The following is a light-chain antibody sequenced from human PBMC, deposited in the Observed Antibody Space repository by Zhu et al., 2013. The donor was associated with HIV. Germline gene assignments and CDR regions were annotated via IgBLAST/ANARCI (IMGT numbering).Light chain of an antibody. CDR1: SIGGYNY. V-gene: IGLV2-8*01. Sequence: QSALTQPPSASGSPGQSVTISCTGTSIGGYNYVSWYQHHPGKAPKLVIYEVSKRPSGVPDRFSGSKSGNSASLTVSSLQAEDEADYYCSSYTGSNDRAFGGGTKLTVL. CDR3: SSYTGSNDRA. J-gene: IGLJ3*02. CDR2: EVS.